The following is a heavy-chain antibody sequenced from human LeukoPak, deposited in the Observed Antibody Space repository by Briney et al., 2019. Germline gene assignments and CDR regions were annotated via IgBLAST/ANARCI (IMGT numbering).Heavy chain of an antibody. CDR3: ARLLPASRHYFDY. J-gene: IGHJ4*02. V-gene: IGHV3-53*01. CDR1: GFIVSSEY. CDR2: IYGGGST. Sequence: GGALRLSCAASGFIVSSEYLAWVRQAPGKGLEWISVIYGGGSTYYADSVEGRFTISRDNSKDVLYLDMHSLAVEDTAVYYCARLLPASRHYFDYWGQGTPVTVSS. D-gene: IGHD2-15*01.